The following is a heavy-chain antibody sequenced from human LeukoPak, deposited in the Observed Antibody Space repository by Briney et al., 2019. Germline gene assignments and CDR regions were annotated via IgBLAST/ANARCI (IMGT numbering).Heavy chain of an antibody. CDR2: INHSGST. CDR1: GASFSGYS. D-gene: IGHD3/OR15-3a*01. Sequence: SETLSLTCAVYGASFSGYSWSWIRQPPGKGLEWIGEINHSGSTNYNPSLKSRVTISVDTSKNQFSLKLSSVTAADTAVYYCARTGVLDYLYYFDYWGQGTLVTVSS. J-gene: IGHJ4*02. CDR3: ARTGVLDYLYYFDY. V-gene: IGHV4-34*01.